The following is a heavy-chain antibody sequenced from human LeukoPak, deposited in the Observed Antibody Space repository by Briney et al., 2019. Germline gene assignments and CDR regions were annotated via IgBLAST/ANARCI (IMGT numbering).Heavy chain of an antibody. CDR3: ARDFDQRTRGHDYSNYGAFDI. D-gene: IGHD4-11*01. V-gene: IGHV4-4*07. CDR2: IYTSGST. CDR1: GGSISSYY. Sequence: PSETLSLTCTVSGGSISSYYWSWIRQPAGKGLEWIGRIYTSGSTNYNPSLKSRVTMSVDTSKNQFSLKLSSVTAADTAVYYCARDFDQRTRGHDYSNYGAFDIWGQGTMVTDSS. J-gene: IGHJ3*02.